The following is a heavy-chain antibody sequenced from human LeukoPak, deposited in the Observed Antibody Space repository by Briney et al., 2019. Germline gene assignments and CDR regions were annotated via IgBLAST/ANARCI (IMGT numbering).Heavy chain of an antibody. CDR1: GFTFNKYT. CDR2: ISGSGGST. V-gene: IGHV3-23*01. Sequence: PGGSLRLSCAASGFTFNKYTMNWVRQAPGKGLEWVSGISGSGGSTYYADSAKGRFTISRDNSKNTLYLQMNSLRAEDTAVYYCAKSGYNRFDYWGQGTLVTVSS. D-gene: IGHD5-24*01. CDR3: AKSGYNRFDY. J-gene: IGHJ4*02.